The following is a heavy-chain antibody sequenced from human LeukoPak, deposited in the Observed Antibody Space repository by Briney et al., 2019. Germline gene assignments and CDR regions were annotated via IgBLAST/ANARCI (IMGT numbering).Heavy chain of an antibody. CDR1: GYSFTSYW. V-gene: IGHV5-51*01. J-gene: IGHJ4*02. Sequence: GDSLKISCKGSGYSFTSYWIGWVRQMPGKGLDWMGIIYPDDSDSRYSPSFEGQVTISADRSINTAYLQWSSLKASDSAMYYCARLYYYDSSNYYYTDWGQGTLVTVSS. CDR3: ARLYYYDSSNYYYTD. CDR2: IYPDDSDS. D-gene: IGHD3-22*01.